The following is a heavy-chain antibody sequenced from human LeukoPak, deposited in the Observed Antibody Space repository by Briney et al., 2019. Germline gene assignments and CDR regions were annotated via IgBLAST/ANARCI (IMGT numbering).Heavy chain of an antibody. CDR2: IWYDGSNK. CDR3: AKAYCGGDCYSLVGAFDI. Sequence: GRSLRLSCAASGFTFSSYGMHWVRQAPGKGLEWAAVIWYDGSNKYYADSVKGRFTISRDNSKNTLYLQMNSLRAEDTAVYYCAKAYCGGDCYSLVGAFDIWGQGTMVTVSS. CDR1: GFTFSSYG. V-gene: IGHV3-33*06. D-gene: IGHD2-21*02. J-gene: IGHJ3*02.